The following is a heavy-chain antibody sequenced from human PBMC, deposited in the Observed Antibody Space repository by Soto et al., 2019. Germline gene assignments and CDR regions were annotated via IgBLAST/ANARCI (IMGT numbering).Heavy chain of an antibody. D-gene: IGHD3-10*01. CDR1: GFTFTSSA. J-gene: IGHJ6*02. CDR2: IVVGSGNT. CDR3: AAAGTGNYYGMDV. V-gene: IGHV1-58*01. Sequence: SVKVSCKASGFTFTSSAVQWVRQARGQRLEWIGWIVVGSGNTNYAQRFQERVTITRDMSTSTAYMELSSLRSEDTAVYYCAAAGTGNYYGMDVWGQGTTVTVSS.